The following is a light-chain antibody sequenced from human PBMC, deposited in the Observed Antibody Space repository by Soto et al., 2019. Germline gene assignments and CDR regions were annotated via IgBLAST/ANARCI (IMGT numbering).Light chain of an antibody. Sequence: DIQITHSASSFSESVLYRVTITSRASQGISNWLAWYQQKPGNAPKLLIYATSTLQSGVPSRFSGSGSGTDFTLTISSLQPEDFATYYCQQANSFPLTFGGGTKVDIK. CDR1: QGISNW. V-gene: IGKV1-12*01. J-gene: IGKJ4*01. CDR2: ATS. CDR3: QQANSFPLT.